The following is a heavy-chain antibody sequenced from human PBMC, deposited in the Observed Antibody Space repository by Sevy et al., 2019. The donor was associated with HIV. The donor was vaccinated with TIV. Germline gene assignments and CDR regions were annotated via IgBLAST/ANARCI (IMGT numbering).Heavy chain of an antibody. V-gene: IGHV3-7*03. CDR3: ARKRITMVRGVIGDAFDI. CDR2: IKQDGSGK. CDR1: GFTFSSYW. Sequence: GGSLRLSCAASGFTFSSYWMSWVRQAPGKGLEWVANIKQDGSGKYYVDSVKGRFTISRDNAKNSLYLQMNSLRAEDTAVYSCARKRITMVRGVIGDAFDIWGQGTMVTVSS. J-gene: IGHJ3*02. D-gene: IGHD3-10*01.